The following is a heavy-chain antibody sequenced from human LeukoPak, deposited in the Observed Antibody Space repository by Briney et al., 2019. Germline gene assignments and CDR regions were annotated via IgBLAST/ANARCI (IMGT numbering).Heavy chain of an antibody. CDR2: INPNSGGT. CDR1: GYTFTGYY. V-gene: IGHV1-2*02. D-gene: IGHD3-10*01. Sequence: GASVKVSCKASGYTFTGYYMHWVRQAPGQGLEWMAWINPNSGGTNYAQKFQGRVTMTRDTSISTAYMELSRLTSDDTAVYYCANLLSTNSGSGSPFENWGQGTLVTVSS. J-gene: IGHJ4*02. CDR3: ANLLSTNSGSGSPFEN.